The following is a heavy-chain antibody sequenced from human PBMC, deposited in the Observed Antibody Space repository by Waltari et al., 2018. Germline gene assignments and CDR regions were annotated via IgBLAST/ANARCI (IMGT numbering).Heavy chain of an antibody. CDR2: INSDGSST. CDR1: GFTFSSYL. J-gene: IGHJ4*02. CDR3: ARESYYDFWSGYLD. D-gene: IGHD3-3*01. V-gene: IGHV3-74*01. Sequence: EVQLVESGGGLVQPGGSLRLSCAASGFTFSSYLIHWVRPAPGKGLVWVSRINSDGSSTSYADSVKGRFTISRDNAKNTLYLQMNSLRAEDTAVYYCARESYYDFWSGYLDWGQGTLVTVSS.